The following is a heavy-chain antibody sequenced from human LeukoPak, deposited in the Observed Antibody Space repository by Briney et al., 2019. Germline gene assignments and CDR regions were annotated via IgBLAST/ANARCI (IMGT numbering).Heavy chain of an antibody. CDR1: GGSFSGYY. CDR2: INHSGST. V-gene: IGHV4-34*01. J-gene: IGHJ5*02. Sequence: KPSETLSLTCAVYGGSFSGYYWSWIRQPPGKGLEWIGEINHSGSTNYNPSLKSRVTISVDTSKNQFSLKLSSVTAADTAVYYRAREVPAALGWFDPWGQGTLVTVSS. CDR3: AREVPAALGWFDP. D-gene: IGHD2-2*01.